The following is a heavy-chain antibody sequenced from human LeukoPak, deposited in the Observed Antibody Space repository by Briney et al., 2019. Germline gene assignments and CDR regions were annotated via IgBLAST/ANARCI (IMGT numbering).Heavy chain of an antibody. D-gene: IGHD2-2*01. CDR2: IYSSGST. CDR1: GGSSSSYY. CDR3: ASRYTSTACPSYMDV. Sequence: PSETLSLTCTVSGGSSSSYYWAWIRQPAGKGLEWIGRIYSSGSTSYNPSLKSRVTMSVDTSTNQFSLKLSSVTAADTAVYYCASRYTSTACPSYMDVWGKGITVTVSS. J-gene: IGHJ6*03. V-gene: IGHV4-4*07.